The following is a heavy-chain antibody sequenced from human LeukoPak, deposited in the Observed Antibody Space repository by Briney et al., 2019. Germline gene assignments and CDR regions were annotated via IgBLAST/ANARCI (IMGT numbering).Heavy chain of an antibody. CDR3: ARVRRSVTWGYYFDY. Sequence: SETLSLTCTVSGGFISSYYWSWIRQPPGKGLEWIGYIYYSGSTNYNPSLKSRVTISVDTSKNQFSLKLSSVTAADTAVYYCARVRRSVTWGYYFDYWGQGTLVTVSS. CDR2: IYYSGST. CDR1: GGFISSYY. V-gene: IGHV4-59*01. J-gene: IGHJ4*02. D-gene: IGHD4-17*01.